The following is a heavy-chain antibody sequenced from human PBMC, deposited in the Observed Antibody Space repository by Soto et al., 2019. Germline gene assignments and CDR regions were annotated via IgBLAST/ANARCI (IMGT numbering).Heavy chain of an antibody. V-gene: IGHV4-39*01. Sequence: LSLTCTVSGGSISSSSYYWGWIRQPPGKGLEWIGSIYYSGSTYYNPSLKSRVTISVDTSKNQFSLKLSSVTAADTAVYYCARSSITMGHGYYYGMDVWGQGTTVTVSS. CDR3: ARSSITMGHGYYYGMDV. D-gene: IGHD3-10*01. CDR2: IYYSGST. J-gene: IGHJ6*02. CDR1: GGSISSSSYY.